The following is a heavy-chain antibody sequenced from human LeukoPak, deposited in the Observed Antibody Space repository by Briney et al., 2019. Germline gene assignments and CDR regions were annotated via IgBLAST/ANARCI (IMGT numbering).Heavy chain of an antibody. CDR1: GLSFSYCG. CDR2: ISSNGAEI. CDR3: ANGIYSASGSQPAFAS. V-gene: IGHV3-30*18. Sequence: PGGSLRLSCAASGLSFSYCGMHWVRQAPGKGLEWVAGISSNGAEIYYVDSVKGRFTISRDNSKNTVYLQMNSPRAEDTAIYYCANGIYSASGSQPAFASWGQGTLVTVSS. J-gene: IGHJ4*02. D-gene: IGHD3-10*01.